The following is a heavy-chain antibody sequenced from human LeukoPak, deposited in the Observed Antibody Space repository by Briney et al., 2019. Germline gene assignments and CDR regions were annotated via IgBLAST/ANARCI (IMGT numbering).Heavy chain of an antibody. J-gene: IGHJ4*02. CDR3: ARVSPRGYYYDSSGDI. D-gene: IGHD3-22*01. CDR2: INPNSGGT. CDR1: GYTFTGYY. Sequence: GASVKVSCKASGYTFTGYYMHWVRQAPGQGLEWMGWINPNSGGTNYAQKFQGRVTMTTDTSTSTAYMELRSLRSDDAAVYYCARVSPRGYYYDSSGDIWGQGTLVTVSS. V-gene: IGHV1-2*02.